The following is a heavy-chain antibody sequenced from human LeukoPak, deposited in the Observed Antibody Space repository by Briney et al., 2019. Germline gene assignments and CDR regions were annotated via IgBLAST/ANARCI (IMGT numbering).Heavy chain of an antibody. J-gene: IGHJ6*02. CDR2: IYTGGST. D-gene: IGHD3-3*01. V-gene: IGHV3-66*01. CDR1: GFTVSSNY. Sequence: PGGSLRLSCAASGFTVSSNYMNWVRQAPGKGLEWVSVIYTGGSTYYADPVKGRFTISRDNFKNTLYLQMNSLRAEDTAVYYCARGWSGPLPDVWGQGTTVTVSS. CDR3: ARGWSGPLPDV.